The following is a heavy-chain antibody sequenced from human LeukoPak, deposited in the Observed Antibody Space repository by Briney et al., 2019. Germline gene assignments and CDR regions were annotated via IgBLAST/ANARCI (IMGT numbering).Heavy chain of an antibody. CDR1: GGTFSSYA. J-gene: IGHJ5*02. V-gene: IGHV1-69*06. CDR2: IIPIFGTA. Sequence: KVSCKASGGTFSSYAISWVRQAPGQGLEWMGGIIPIFGTANYAQKFQGRVTITADKSTSTAYMELSSLRSEDTAVYYCASRIYYGSGSSNWFDPWGQGTLVTVSS. CDR3: ASRIYYGSGSSNWFDP. D-gene: IGHD3-10*01.